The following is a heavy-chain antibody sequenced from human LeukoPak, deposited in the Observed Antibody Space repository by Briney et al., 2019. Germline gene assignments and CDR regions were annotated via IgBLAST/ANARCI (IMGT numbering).Heavy chain of an antibody. Sequence: GGSLRLSCAASGFTFSSYWMHWVRQAPGKGLVWVSRINSDGSSTSYADSVKGRFTISRDNSKNTLYLQMNSLRAEDTAVYYCAKDLYYDLGYFDYWGQGTLVTVSS. V-gene: IGHV3-74*01. J-gene: IGHJ4*02. CDR3: AKDLYYDLGYFDY. CDR1: GFTFSSYW. D-gene: IGHD3-22*01. CDR2: INSDGSST.